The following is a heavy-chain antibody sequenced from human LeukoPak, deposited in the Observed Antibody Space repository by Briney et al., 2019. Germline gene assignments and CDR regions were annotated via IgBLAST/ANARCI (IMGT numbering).Heavy chain of an antibody. CDR3: ARDANAGYSVNWFDP. CDR1: GFTFSRHW. D-gene: IGHD5/OR15-5a*01. J-gene: IGHJ5*01. CDR2: IKQDGSEK. Sequence: GGSLRLSCAASGFTFSRHWMSWVRQAPGKGLEWVANIKQDGSEKHYVDSVKGRFTISRDNAKNSLYLQMDSLRAEDTAIYYCARDANAGYSVNWFDPWGQGTLVTVSS. V-gene: IGHV3-7*03.